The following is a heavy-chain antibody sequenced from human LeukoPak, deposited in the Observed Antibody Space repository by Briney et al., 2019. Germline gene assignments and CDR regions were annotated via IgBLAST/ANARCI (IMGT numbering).Heavy chain of an antibody. D-gene: IGHD3-22*01. V-gene: IGHV3-9*01. CDR2: ISWNSGSI. CDR3: AKAQYYYDSSDH. CDR1: GFTFDDYA. J-gene: IGHJ4*02. Sequence: PGGSLRLSRAASGFTFDDYAMHWVRQAPGKGLEWVSGISWNSGSIGYADSVKGRFTISRDNAKNSLYLQMNSLRAEDTALYYCAKAQYYYDSSDHWGQGTLVTVSS.